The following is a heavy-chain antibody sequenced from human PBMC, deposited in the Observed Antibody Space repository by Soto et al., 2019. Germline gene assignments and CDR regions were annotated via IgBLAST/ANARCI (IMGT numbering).Heavy chain of an antibody. CDR3: ARDSYYDILTAYSRNAFDI. V-gene: IGHV1-2*02. Sequence: ASVKVSCKTSGYTFIGYYMHWVRQAPGQGLEWLGWINPNSGATIYAQKFQARVTMTRDTSINTAYMELSRLRSDDTAVYYCARDSYYDILTAYSRNAFDICGQRTMVTVSS. J-gene: IGHJ3*02. CDR1: GYTFIGYY. D-gene: IGHD3-9*01. CDR2: INPNSGAT.